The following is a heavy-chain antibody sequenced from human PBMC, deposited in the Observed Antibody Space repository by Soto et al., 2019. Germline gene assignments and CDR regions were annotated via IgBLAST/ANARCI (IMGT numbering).Heavy chain of an antibody. D-gene: IGHD3-3*01. CDR1: GDSVSSNSAA. CDR3: ARDLDFWSGKTTEPYYYYGMDV. Sequence: SQTLSLTCAISGDSVSSNSAAWNWIRPSPSRGLEWLGRTYYRSKWYNDYAVSVKSRITINPDTSKNQFSLQLNSVTPEDTAVYYCARDLDFWSGKTTEPYYYYGMDVWGQGTTVTVSS. V-gene: IGHV6-1*01. J-gene: IGHJ6*02. CDR2: TYYRSKWYN.